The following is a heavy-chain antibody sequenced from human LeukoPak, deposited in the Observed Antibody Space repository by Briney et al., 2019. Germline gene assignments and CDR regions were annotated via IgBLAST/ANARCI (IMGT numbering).Heavy chain of an antibody. Sequence: GGSLRLSCAASGFTFTKAWMSWVRQASGKGLEWVGRIKSKTDGETTDYAAPGKGRFTLARDDSKNALYLLMNSLKTEDTAVYYCTTDDYYVSGTYFPGFDSWGQATLVSVSS. D-gene: IGHD3-22*01. J-gene: IGHJ4*02. CDR3: TTDDYYVSGTYFPGFDS. CDR1: GFTFTKAW. CDR2: IKSKTDGETT. V-gene: IGHV3-15*01.